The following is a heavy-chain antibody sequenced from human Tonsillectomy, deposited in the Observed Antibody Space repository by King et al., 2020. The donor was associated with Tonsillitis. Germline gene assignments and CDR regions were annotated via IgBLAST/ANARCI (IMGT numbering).Heavy chain of an antibody. Sequence: QLQLQESGPGLVKPSETLSLTCTVSGGSISSSSYYWGWIRQPPGKGLEWIASIDSSGNTYNNPSLKSRVTISVDTSKNQFPLKLSSVTAADTAVYYCARRNDYCGRTNCADDAFNIWGQGTMVTASS. V-gene: IGHV4-39*01. CDR2: IDSSGNT. J-gene: IGHJ3*02. CDR1: GGSISSSSYY. CDR3: ARRNDYCGRTNCADDAFNI. D-gene: IGHD2-2*01.